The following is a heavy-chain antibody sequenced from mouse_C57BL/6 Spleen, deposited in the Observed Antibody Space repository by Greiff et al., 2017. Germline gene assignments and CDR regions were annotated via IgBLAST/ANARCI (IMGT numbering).Heavy chain of an antibody. D-gene: IGHD2-4*01. Sequence: QVQLQQSGPELVKPGASVKISCKASGYAFSSSWMNWVKQRPGKGLEWIGWINPGDGDTNYNGKFKGKATLTADKSSSTAYMQLSSLTSEDSAVYCCAGRYDSSFDYWGQGTTLTVSS. J-gene: IGHJ2*01. V-gene: IGHV1-82*01. CDR1: GYAFSSSW. CDR2: INPGDGDT. CDR3: AGRYDSSFDY.